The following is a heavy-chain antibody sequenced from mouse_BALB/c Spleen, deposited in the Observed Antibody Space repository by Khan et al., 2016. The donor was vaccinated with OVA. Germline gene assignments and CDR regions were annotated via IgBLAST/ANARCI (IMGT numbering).Heavy chain of an antibody. CDR3: ARRGYDNYWFAY. CDR2: IDPENDDT. J-gene: IGHJ3*01. V-gene: IGHV14-1*02. D-gene: IGHD2-1*01. CDR1: DFNIKDYY. Sequence: VQLKESGAELVRPGALVKLSCKASDFNIKDYYMNWVKQRPEQGLEWIGWIDPENDDTIYDPKFQGKASITADTSSNTAYLQLSSLTSEDTAVYYCARRGYDNYWFAYWGQGTLVTVSA.